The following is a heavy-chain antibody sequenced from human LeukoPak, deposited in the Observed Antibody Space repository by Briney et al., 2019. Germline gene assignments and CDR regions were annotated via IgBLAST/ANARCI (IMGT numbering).Heavy chain of an antibody. J-gene: IGHJ4*02. CDR2: IYYSGST. D-gene: IGHD3-9*01. V-gene: IGHV4-39*01. CDR3: ARHPVLRYFDY. CDR1: GGSISSGSYY. Sequence: TLSLTCTVSGGSISSGSYYWGWIRQPPGKGLEWIGSIYYSGSTYYNPSLKSRVTISVDTSKNQFSLKLSSVTAADTAVYYCARHPVLRYFDYWGQGTLVTVSS.